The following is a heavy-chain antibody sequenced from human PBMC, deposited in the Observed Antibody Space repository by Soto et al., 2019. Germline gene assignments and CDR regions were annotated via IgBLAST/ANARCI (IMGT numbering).Heavy chain of an antibody. CDR3: ARGRAQHFDWLLKYYFDY. CDR2: INHSGST. CDR1: GGSFSGYY. Sequence: SETLSLTCAVYGGSFSGYYWSWIRQPPGKGLEWIGEINHSGSTNYNPSLKSRVTISVDTSKNQFSLKLSSVTAADTAVYYCARGRAQHFDWLLKYYFDYWGQGTLVTVSS. V-gene: IGHV4-34*01. J-gene: IGHJ4*02. D-gene: IGHD3-9*01.